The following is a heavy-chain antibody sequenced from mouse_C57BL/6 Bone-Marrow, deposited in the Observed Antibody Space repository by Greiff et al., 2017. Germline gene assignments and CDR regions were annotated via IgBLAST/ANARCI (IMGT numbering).Heavy chain of an antibody. Sequence: EVKLMESGGGLVQPGGSLSLSCAASGFTFTDYYMSWVRQPPGQALEWLGFIRNKANGYPPEYNASVKGRFTMSRDNSKSILDLQMNAHMAEDSTTYYWARYLLTSARATGYFDVWGTGTTVTVSS. CDR3: ARYLLTSARATGYFDV. D-gene: IGHD1-1*01. CDR2: IRNKANGYPP. CDR1: GFTFTDYY. J-gene: IGHJ1*03. V-gene: IGHV7-3*01.